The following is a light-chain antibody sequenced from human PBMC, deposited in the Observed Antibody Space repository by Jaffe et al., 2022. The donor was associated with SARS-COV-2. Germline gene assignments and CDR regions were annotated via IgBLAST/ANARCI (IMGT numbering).Light chain of an antibody. Sequence: SYELTQPPSVSVSPGQTVSLTCSGDNLGDKFACWYQQKAGQSPVLVIYQDTKRPSGIPERFSGSNSGNTATLTISGAQAMDEADYYCQAWDSGTAAFGSGTKVTVL. CDR2: QDT. CDR3: QAWDSGTAA. CDR1: NLGDKF. V-gene: IGLV3-1*01. J-gene: IGLJ1*01.